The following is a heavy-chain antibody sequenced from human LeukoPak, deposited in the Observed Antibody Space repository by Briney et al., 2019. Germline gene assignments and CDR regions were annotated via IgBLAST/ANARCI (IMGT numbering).Heavy chain of an antibody. V-gene: IGHV1-24*01. Sequence: ASVKVSCKVSGYTFTELSMHWVRQAPGKGLEWMGGFDPEDGETIYAQKFQGRVTMTEDTSTDTAYMELSSLRSEDTAVYYCATESGGSSWYRGFNYWGQGTLVTVSS. CDR2: FDPEDGET. CDR3: ATESGGSSWYRGFNY. J-gene: IGHJ4*02. CDR1: GYTFTELS. D-gene: IGHD6-13*01.